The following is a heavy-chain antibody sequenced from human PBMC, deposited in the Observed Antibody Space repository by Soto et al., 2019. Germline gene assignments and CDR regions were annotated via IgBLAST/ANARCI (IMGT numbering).Heavy chain of an antibody. CDR1: GCTFSSYA. V-gene: IGHV1-69*13. Sequence: ASVKVSCKASGCTFSSYAISWVRQAPGQGLEWMGGIIPIFGTANYAQKFQGRVTITADESTSTAYMELSSLRSEDTAVYYCASRPVDTAMVPAPSYGMDVWGQGTTVTVSS. CDR3: ASRPVDTAMVPAPSYGMDV. D-gene: IGHD5-18*01. CDR2: IIPIFGTA. J-gene: IGHJ6*02.